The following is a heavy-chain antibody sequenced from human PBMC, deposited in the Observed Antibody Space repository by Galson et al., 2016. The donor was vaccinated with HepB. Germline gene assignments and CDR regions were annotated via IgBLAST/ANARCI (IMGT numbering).Heavy chain of an antibody. D-gene: IGHD2-21*02. CDR2: ISAYNDVT. CDR3: ATLGGNSYYSLDV. J-gene: IGHJ6*02. CDR1: ASSLPNYA. V-gene: IGHV1-18*01. Sequence: SVKVSCKASASSLPNYAITWVRQAPGQGLEWLGWISAYNDVTNYAQKIQGRVTMTTDKSTNTAYMELRTLTSEDTAVYYCATLGGNSYYSLDVWGQGTTVIVSS.